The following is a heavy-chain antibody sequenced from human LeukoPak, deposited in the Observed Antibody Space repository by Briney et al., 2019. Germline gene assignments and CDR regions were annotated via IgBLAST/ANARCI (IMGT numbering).Heavy chain of an antibody. Sequence: SQTLSLTCTVTGGSISSGSYYWSWIRQQPGKGLEWIGYIYYSGSTFYNPSLKSRVTISVDTSKNQFSLKLTSVTAADTAVYYCARFDYGSGSYFRYFDYWGQGTLVTVSS. D-gene: IGHD3-10*01. V-gene: IGHV4-31*03. J-gene: IGHJ4*02. CDR1: GGSISSGSYY. CDR3: ARFDYGSGSYFRYFDY. CDR2: IYYSGST.